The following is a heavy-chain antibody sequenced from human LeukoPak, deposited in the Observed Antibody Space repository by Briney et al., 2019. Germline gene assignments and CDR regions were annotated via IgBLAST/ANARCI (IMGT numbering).Heavy chain of an antibody. CDR2: IYYNGDT. J-gene: IGHJ5*02. CDR3: VRGPYGSSISNWFDP. V-gene: IGHV4-59*01. CDR1: GDSITGYS. Sequence: SETLSLTCSVSGDSITGYSWSWIRQTPGKGLEWIGYIYYNGDTHYNPSLNSRLSMSVDTPRKQFSLNLRSVTAADTAVYYCVRGPYGSSISNWFDPWGQGLLVTVSS. D-gene: IGHD3-10*01.